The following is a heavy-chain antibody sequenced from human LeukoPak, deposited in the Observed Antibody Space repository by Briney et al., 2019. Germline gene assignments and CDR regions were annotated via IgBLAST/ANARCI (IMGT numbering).Heavy chain of an antibody. D-gene: IGHD3-9*01. V-gene: IGHV3-48*03. CDR1: GFTFSRHA. CDR2: ISNSGSKT. Sequence: SGGSLRLSCAASGFTFSRHAMNWIRQTLKKGLEWLSSISNSGSKTWYTDSEKGRLTISRDNGKNSLDLQMNSLRVEDTGIYYCTRDHDGDDILVGSLDYWGQGVLVTVSP. J-gene: IGHJ4*02. CDR3: TRDHDGDDILVGSLDY.